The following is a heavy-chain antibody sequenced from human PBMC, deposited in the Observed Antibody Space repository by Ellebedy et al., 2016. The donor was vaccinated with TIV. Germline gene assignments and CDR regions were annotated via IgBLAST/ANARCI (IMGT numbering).Heavy chain of an antibody. D-gene: IGHD3-22*01. V-gene: IGHV4-39*01. J-gene: IGHJ3*02. Sequence: SETLSLTXTVSGGSIITISYSWGWIRQPPGKGLEWIGTVSYSGSTYYNPSLKSRLTISVDTSKDQFSLKLSSVTAADTAVYYCARLISVIVVVHHDPLHAFDIWGPGTMVTVSS. CDR1: GGSIITISYS. CDR3: ARLISVIVVVHHDPLHAFDI. CDR2: VSYSGST.